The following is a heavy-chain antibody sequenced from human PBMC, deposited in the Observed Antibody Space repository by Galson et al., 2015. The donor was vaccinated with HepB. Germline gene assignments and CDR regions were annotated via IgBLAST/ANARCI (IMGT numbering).Heavy chain of an antibody. Sequence: SLRLSCAASGFTFSSYSMNWVRQAPGKGLEWVSSITSSSSYIYYADSVKGRFTISRDNAKNSLYLQMSSLRAEDTAVYYCARGRDYGDLNVDYWGQGTLVTVSS. V-gene: IGHV3-21*01. J-gene: IGHJ4*02. CDR2: ITSSSSYI. CDR3: ARGRDYGDLNVDY. CDR1: GFTFSSYS. D-gene: IGHD4/OR15-4a*01.